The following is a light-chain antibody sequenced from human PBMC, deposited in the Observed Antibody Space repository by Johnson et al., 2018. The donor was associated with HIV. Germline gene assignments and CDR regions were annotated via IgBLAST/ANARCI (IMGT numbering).Light chain of an antibody. CDR2: ENT. J-gene: IGLJ1*01. CDR3: GTWDSSLSALYV. V-gene: IGLV1-51*02. Sequence: SVLTQPPSVSAAPGQKVTISCSGSSSNIGNNYVSWYQQLPGTAPKLLIYENTKRPSGIPDRFSGSKSGTSATLGITGLQTGDEADYYCGTWDSSLSALYVFGTGTKVTVL. CDR1: SSNIGNNY.